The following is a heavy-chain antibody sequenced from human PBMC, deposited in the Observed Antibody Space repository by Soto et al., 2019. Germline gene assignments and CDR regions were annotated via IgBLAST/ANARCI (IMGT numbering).Heavy chain of an antibody. CDR1: GGSISSSSYY. V-gene: IGHV4-39*01. Sequence: PSETLSLTCTVSGGSISSSSYYWGWLRQPPGKGLAWIGRIYYCGSTYSNPSLKSRVTISVDTSKNQFSLKLSSVTAADTAVYKCARQSDYIDIWGEYNEFDPRSQGTLVTVSS. D-gene: IGHD3-3*01. CDR3: ARQSDYIDIWGEYNEFDP. J-gene: IGHJ5*02. CDR2: IYYCGST.